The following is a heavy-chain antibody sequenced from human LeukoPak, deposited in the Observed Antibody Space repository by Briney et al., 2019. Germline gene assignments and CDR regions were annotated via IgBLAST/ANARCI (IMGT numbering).Heavy chain of an antibody. CDR3: ARDSWGAAAAGTYYFDY. J-gene: IGHJ4*02. D-gene: IGHD6-13*01. CDR1: GGTFSSYA. CDR2: IIPILGIA. Sequence: SVKVSCKASGGTFSSYAISWVRQAPGQGLEWMGRIIPILGIANYAQKFQGRVTITADKPTSTAYMELSSLRSEDTAVYYCARDSWGAAAAGTYYFDYWGQGTLVTVSS. V-gene: IGHV1-69*04.